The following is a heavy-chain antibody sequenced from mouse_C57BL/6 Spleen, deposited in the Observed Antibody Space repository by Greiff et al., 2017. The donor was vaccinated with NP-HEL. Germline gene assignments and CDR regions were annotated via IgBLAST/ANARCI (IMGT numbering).Heavy chain of an antibody. CDR1: GYTFTSYW. CDR3: ASYYVSSPRYYAMDY. Sequence: QVQLQQPGAELVMPGASVKLSCKASGYTFTSYWMHWVKQRPGQGLEWIGEIDPSDSYTNYNQKFKGKSTLTVDKSSSTAYMQLSSLTSEDSAVYYFASYYVSSPRYYAMDYWGQGTSVTVSS. V-gene: IGHV1-69*01. CDR2: IDPSDSYT. J-gene: IGHJ4*01. D-gene: IGHD1-1*01.